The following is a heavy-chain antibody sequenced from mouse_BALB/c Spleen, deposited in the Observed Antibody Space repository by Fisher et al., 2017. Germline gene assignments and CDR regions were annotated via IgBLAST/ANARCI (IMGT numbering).Heavy chain of an antibody. Sequence: KFKGKATFTVDTSSSTAYMQFNSLTSEDSAVYYCARWRFDYWGQGTTLTVSS. J-gene: IGHJ2*01. V-gene: IGHV1S34*01. CDR3: ARWRFDY.